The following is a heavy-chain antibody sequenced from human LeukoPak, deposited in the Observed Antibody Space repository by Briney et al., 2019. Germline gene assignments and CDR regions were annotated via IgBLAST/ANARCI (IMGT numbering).Heavy chain of an antibody. V-gene: IGHV2-5*02. J-gene: IGHJ3*02. CDR2: SFWDDDK. Sequence: SGPTLMLPTQTPRLTCTFSAISRSRRVGVGWIRQPPGKTMKGRGTSFWDDDKRYSPSLKSRLTIPKDTSRNQVVLKVTNMNPVDAATYYCAHGSGVGASNGGGFVRWGQGTKVTVSS. D-gene: IGHD1-26*01. CDR3: AHGSGVGASNGGGFVR. CDR1: AISRSRRVG.